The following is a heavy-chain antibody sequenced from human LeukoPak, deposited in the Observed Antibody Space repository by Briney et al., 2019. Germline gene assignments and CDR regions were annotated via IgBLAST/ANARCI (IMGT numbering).Heavy chain of an antibody. CDR1: GFTFSSYG. J-gene: IGHJ6*03. CDR3: AKSPILTGYSPPKIDYYYYMDV. D-gene: IGHD3-9*01. CDR2: ISGSGGST. V-gene: IGHV3-23*01. Sequence: PGGSLRLSCAASGFTFSSYGMSWVRQAPGKGLEWVSAISGSGGSTYYADSVKGRFTISRDNSKNTLYLQMNSLRAEDTAVYYCAKSPILTGYSPPKIDYYYYMDVWGKGTTVTISS.